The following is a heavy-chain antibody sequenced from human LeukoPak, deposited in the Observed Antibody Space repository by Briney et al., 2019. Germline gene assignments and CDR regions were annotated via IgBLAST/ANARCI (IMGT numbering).Heavy chain of an antibody. CDR2: IISSSSYI. Sequence: GGSLRLSCAASGFTFRTHTMTWVRQAPGKSLEWVSSIISSSSYINYADSVKGRFTISRDNAKDSLYLQMNSLRAEDTAVYYCAREGGGWDADYWGQGTLVTVSS. CDR1: GFTFRTHT. CDR3: AREGGGWDADY. V-gene: IGHV3-21*01. J-gene: IGHJ4*02. D-gene: IGHD6-19*01.